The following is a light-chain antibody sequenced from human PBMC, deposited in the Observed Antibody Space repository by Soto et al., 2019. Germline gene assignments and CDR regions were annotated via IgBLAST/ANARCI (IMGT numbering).Light chain of an antibody. V-gene: IGKV3-15*01. CDR3: QQYKNWPTWT. CDR2: GAS. J-gene: IGKJ1*01. Sequence: EIVMTQSPATLSVSPGERATLSCRASQSVSSNLAWYQQKPCQAPRLIIYGASTRATGIPARFSGSGSGTEFTLTISSLQSEDFAVYYGQQYKNWPTWTFGQGTKVDIK. CDR1: QSVSSN.